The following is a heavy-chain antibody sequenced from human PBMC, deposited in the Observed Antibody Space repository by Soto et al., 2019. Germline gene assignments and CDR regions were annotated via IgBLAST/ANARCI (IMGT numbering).Heavy chain of an antibody. V-gene: IGHV5-51*01. CDR3: ARQRDYHMDV. J-gene: IGHJ6*02. Sequence: GESLKISCRGSGYNFTTYWIGWVRQMPGKGLEWMGIVYPGDSDTRYSPSFQGQVTVSADKSSTTAYLQWSSLKPSDTAMYYCARQRDYHMDVLGQGTTVTVSS. D-gene: IGHD3-16*01. CDR2: VYPGDSDT. CDR1: GYNFTTYW.